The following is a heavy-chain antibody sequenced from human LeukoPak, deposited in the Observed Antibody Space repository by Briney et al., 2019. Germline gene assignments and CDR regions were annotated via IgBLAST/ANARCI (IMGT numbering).Heavy chain of an antibody. CDR3: AKIYCSSNSCYDGRGWFDP. Sequence: GASVKVSCKASGYTFTSYYMHWVRQAPGQGLEWMGIINPSGGSTSYAQKFQGRVTITADESTSTAYMELSSLRSEDTAVYYCAKIYCSSNSCYDGRGWFDPWGQGTLVTVSS. CDR2: INPSGGST. J-gene: IGHJ5*02. V-gene: IGHV1-46*01. CDR1: GYTFTSYY. D-gene: IGHD2-2*01.